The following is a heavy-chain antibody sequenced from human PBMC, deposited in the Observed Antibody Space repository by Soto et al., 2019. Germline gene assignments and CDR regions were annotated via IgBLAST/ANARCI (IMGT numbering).Heavy chain of an antibody. CDR3: ARLTYYYDSSGYYPTVFDY. D-gene: IGHD3-22*01. CDR1: GGSISSGGYY. J-gene: IGHJ4*02. Sequence: SETLSLTCTVSGGSISSGGYYWSWIRQHPGKGLEWIGYIYYSGSTYYNQSLKSRVTISVDTSKNQFSLKLSSVTAADTAVYFCARLTYYYDSSGYYPTVFDYWGQGTLVTSPQ. CDR2: IYYSGST. V-gene: IGHV4-31*03.